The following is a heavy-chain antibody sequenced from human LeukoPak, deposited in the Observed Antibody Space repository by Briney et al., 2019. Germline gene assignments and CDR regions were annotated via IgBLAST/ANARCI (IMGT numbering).Heavy chain of an antibody. CDR2: IYYNGNT. J-gene: IGHJ4*02. V-gene: IGHV4-39*01. CDR1: GGSISSSSYY. D-gene: IGHD1-26*01. Sequence: SETLSLTCTVSGGSISSSSYYWGWIRQPPGKGLEWIGSIYYNGNTYYNPSLKSRVSISVDTSKNQFSLKLSPVTAADTAVYYCARRAGATYGYFDYWGQGTQVTVSS. CDR3: ARRAGATYGYFDY.